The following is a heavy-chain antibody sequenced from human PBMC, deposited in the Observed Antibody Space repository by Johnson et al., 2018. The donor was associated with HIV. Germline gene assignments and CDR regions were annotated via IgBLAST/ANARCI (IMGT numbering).Heavy chain of an antibody. CDR2: INRNGGRT. CDR3: VRVAYYYDSSGYEDAFDI. Sequence: VQLVESGGGVVRPGGSLRLSCAASGFTFDDYGMSWVRQAQGKGLEWVSGINRNGGRTGSADSVKGRFTISRDNTKNSLFLQMSSLRVEDTALYYCVRVAYYYDSSGYEDAFDIWGQGTMVTVSS. CDR1: GFTFDDYG. V-gene: IGHV3-20*04. J-gene: IGHJ3*02. D-gene: IGHD3-22*01.